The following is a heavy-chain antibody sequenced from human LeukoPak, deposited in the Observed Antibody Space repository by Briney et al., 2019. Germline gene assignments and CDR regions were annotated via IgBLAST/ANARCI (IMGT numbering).Heavy chain of an antibody. Sequence: SETLSLTCAVSGYSISSGYYWGWIRQPPGKGLAWIGSIYHSGSTYYNPSLKSRVTISVDTSKNQFSLKLSSVTAADTAVYYCARVYYDILTGYYNWLDPWGQGTLVTVSS. CDR2: IYHSGST. CDR1: GYSISSGYY. CDR3: ARVYYDILTGYYNWLDP. V-gene: IGHV4-38-2*01. J-gene: IGHJ5*02. D-gene: IGHD3-9*01.